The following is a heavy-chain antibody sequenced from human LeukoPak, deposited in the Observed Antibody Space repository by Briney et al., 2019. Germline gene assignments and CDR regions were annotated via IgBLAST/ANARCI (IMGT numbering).Heavy chain of an antibody. J-gene: IGHJ6*03. CDR1: GGSISSYY. V-gene: IGHV4-59*01. CDR2: IYYSGST. D-gene: IGHD2-2*03. Sequence: KPSETLSLTCTVSGGSISSYYWSWIRQPPGKGLEWIGYIYYSGSTNYNPSLKSRVTISVDTSKNQFSLKLSSVTAADTAVYYCARVDIVVVPAPITYYYYMDVWRKGITVTVSS. CDR3: ARVDIVVVPAPITYYYYMDV.